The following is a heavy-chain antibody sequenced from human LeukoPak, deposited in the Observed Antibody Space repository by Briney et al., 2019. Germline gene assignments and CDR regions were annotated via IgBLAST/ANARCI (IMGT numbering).Heavy chain of an antibody. D-gene: IGHD3-22*01. J-gene: IGHJ5*02. Sequence: SQTLSLTCTVSGGSISSGDYYWSWIRPPPGKGLEWIGYTYYSGGTYYNPSLKSRATISVDTSKNQFSLKLTSVTAADTAVYYCARPYYYDSRIDPWGQGTLVTVSS. V-gene: IGHV4-30-4*01. CDR1: GGSISSGDYY. CDR3: ARPYYYDSRIDP. CDR2: TYYSGGT.